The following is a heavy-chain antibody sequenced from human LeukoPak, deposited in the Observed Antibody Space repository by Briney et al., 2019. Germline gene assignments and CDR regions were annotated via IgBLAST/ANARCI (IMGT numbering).Heavy chain of an antibody. CDR3: ATEENNWEWFDP. J-gene: IGHJ5*02. CDR2: ICTDGRT. D-gene: IGHD1-26*01. Sequence: PGESLRLSCAVSRFTVSGNCMSWVRQAPGKGLEWVSLICTDGRTFYADSVKGRFTISRDSSKSTVYLQMHSLRVDDTAVYYCATEENNWEWFDPWGQGTMVTVSS. V-gene: IGHV3-66*01. CDR1: RFTVSGNC.